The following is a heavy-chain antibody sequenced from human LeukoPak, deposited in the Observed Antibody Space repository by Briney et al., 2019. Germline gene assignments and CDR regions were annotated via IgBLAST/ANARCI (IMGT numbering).Heavy chain of an antibody. D-gene: IGHD3-16*02. J-gene: IGHJ4*02. CDR1: GFTFSSFG. V-gene: IGHV3-33*01. Sequence: PGRSLTLSCAASGFTFSSFGMHWVRQAPGKGLEWVAVIWYDASNKYYADSVKGRFTISRDNSKNTLYLQMNSLRAEDTAVYYCARTPPESLGELSFDYWGQGTLVTVSS. CDR3: ARTPPESLGELSFDY. CDR2: IWYDASNK.